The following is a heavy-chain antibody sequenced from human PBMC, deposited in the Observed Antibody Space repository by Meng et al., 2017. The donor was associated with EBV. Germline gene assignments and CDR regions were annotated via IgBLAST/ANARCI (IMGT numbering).Heavy chain of an antibody. D-gene: IGHD6-13*01. CDR1: GYTLAACY. CDR3: AKGADLAAAGTFWFDP. V-gene: IGHV1-2*06. J-gene: IGHJ5*02. CDR2: INPNRGGT. Sequence: VQLGDEVKKPGDSTKASCKASGYTLAACYMHWVRQAPGQGLECMGRINPNRGGTNYAQKLQGRVTMTRDTSVSIAYMELSRLRSDDTAVYYCAKGADLAAAGTFWFDPWGQGTLVTVSS.